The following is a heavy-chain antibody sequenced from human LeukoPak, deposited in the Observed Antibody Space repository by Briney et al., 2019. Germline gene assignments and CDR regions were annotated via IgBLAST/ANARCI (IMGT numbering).Heavy chain of an antibody. D-gene: IGHD2-2*01. Sequence: GGSLRLSCAASGFTFSTYAVTWVRQAPGKGLEWVSAISGSGGSTYYADSVKGRFTISRDNSKNTLYLQMNSLRAEDTAVYYCAKGGSTSRKGWFDPWGQGTLVTVSS. V-gene: IGHV3-23*01. CDR3: AKGGSTSRKGWFDP. CDR2: ISGSGGST. CDR1: GFTFSTYA. J-gene: IGHJ5*02.